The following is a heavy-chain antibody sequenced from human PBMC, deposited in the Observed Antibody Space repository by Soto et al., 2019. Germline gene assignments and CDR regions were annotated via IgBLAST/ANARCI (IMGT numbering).Heavy chain of an antibody. J-gene: IGHJ4*02. CDR3: AKLVYVGPSSSWYEDFDY. D-gene: IGHD6-13*01. Sequence: GGSLRLSCAASGFTFSSYGMHWVRQAPGKGLEWVAVISYDGSNKYYADSVKGRFTISRDNSKNTLYLQMNSLRAEDTAVYYCAKLVYVGPSSSWYEDFDYWGQGTRVTVSS. CDR2: ISYDGSNK. CDR1: GFTFSSYG. V-gene: IGHV3-30*18.